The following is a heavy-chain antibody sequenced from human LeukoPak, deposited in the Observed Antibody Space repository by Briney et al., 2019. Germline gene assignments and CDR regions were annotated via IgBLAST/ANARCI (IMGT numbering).Heavy chain of an antibody. V-gene: IGHV3-53*01. J-gene: IGHJ4*02. CDR1: GFTASSNY. CDR3: ARFTTVAGLDY. CDR2: IYSGGST. D-gene: IGHD6-19*01. Sequence: GGSLRLSCAASGFTASSNYMSWVRQAPGKGLEWVSVIYSGGSTYYADSVKGRFTISRDNSKNTLYLQMNSLRAEDTAVYYCARFTTVAGLDYWGQGTLVTVSS.